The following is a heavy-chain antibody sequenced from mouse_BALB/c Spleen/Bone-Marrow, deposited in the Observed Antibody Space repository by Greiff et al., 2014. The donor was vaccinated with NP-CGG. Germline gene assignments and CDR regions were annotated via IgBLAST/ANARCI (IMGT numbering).Heavy chain of an antibody. CDR2: INPYNDGT. CDR3: AREGWLLRFDY. J-gene: IGHJ2*01. D-gene: IGHD2-3*01. Sequence: QLQESGPELVKPGASAKMSCKASGYTFTAYVMHWVKQKPGQGLEWIGYINPYNDGTNYIEKFKGKATLTSDIPSSTAYMELSSLTSEDSAVYYCAREGWLLRFDYWGQGTTLTVSS. V-gene: IGHV1-14*01. CDR1: GYTFTAYV.